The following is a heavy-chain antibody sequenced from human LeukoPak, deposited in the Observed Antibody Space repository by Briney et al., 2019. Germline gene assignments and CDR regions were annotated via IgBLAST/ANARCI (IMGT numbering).Heavy chain of an antibody. CDR3: ARDRVGGTYDI. J-gene: IGHJ3*02. D-gene: IGHD1-26*01. V-gene: IGHV4-39*02. CDR1: GVSISSNTFY. Sequence: SETLSLTRTVSGVSISSNTFYWGWIRQPPGMGLEWIGNVYRSGSTYYNPSLKSRVTISVDTSKDQFSLNLTSVTAADTAVYYCARDRVGGTYDIWGQGTMVTVSS. CDR2: VYRSGST.